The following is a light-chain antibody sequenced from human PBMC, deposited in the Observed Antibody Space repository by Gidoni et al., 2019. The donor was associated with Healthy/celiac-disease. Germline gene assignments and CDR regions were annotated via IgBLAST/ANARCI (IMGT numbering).Light chain of an antibody. J-gene: IGKJ4*01. CDR2: DAS. CDR1: QSVSSY. Sequence: EIVLTQSPATLSLSPGERATLSCRASQSVSSYLAWYQQKPGQAPRLLIYDASNRATGIPARFSGSGSRTDFTLTISSLEPEDFAVYYCQQRSNRALTFGGGTKVEIK. V-gene: IGKV3-11*01. CDR3: QQRSNRALT.